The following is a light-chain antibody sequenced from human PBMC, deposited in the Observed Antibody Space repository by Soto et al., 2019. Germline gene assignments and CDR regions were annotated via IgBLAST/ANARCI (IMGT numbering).Light chain of an antibody. CDR3: HQSYSTRV. CDR1: QSTRRF. J-gene: IGKJ2*01. V-gene: IGKV1-39*01. CDR2: GAS. Sequence: DIQMTQSPSSLSASVGDRVTITCRASQSTRRFLNWYQQKPRKAPKLLIYGASSLQSGVPSRFSGSGSGTDFTLTISSLQPEDFATYYCHQSYSTRVFGQGTKLEIK.